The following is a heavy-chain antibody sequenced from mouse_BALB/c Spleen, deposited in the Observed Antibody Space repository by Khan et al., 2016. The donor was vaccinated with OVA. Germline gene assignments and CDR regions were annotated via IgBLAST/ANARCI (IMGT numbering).Heavy chain of an antibody. V-gene: IGHV2-2*02. Sequence: VQLQESGPGLVQPSQSLSITCTVSGFSLTNYGVHWVRQSPGKGLEWLGVLWSGGITDYIETFISRLSISKDISKSQVFFKMNSLQANDTDIYYCAKNRNGYVDYWGQGTTLTVSS. J-gene: IGHJ2*01. CDR3: AKNRNGYVDY. D-gene: IGHD1-1*02. CDR2: LWSGGIT. CDR1: GFSLTNYG.